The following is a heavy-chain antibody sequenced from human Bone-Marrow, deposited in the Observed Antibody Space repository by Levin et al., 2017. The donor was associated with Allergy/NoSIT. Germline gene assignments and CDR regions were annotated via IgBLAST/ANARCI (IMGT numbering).Heavy chain of an antibody. CDR3: ASQIGAPPRYYYMDV. CDR1: GGSISSSSYY. V-gene: IGHV4-39*01. CDR2: IHYSGTT. D-gene: IGHD2/OR15-2a*01. J-gene: IGHJ6*03. Sequence: PSETLSLTCTVSGGSISSSSYYWGWVRQPPEKGLEWIGNIHYSGTTQYNPSLKSRVTISVDTSENQFSLRLTSVTAADTAVYYCASQIGAPPRYYYMDVWGEGTTVTVSS.